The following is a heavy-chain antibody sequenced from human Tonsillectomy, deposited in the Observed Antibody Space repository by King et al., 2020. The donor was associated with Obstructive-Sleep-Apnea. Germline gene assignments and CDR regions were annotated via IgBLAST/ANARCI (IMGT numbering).Heavy chain of an antibody. CDR1: GFTFSNYV. CDR2: ISYDGSYK. CDR3: ARDPSYNGRVNYFDY. V-gene: IGHV3-30*04. J-gene: IGHJ4*02. D-gene: IGHD1-26*01. Sequence: VQLVESGGGVVQPGRSLRLSCAASGFTFSNYVMHWVRQAPGKGLEWVALISYDGSYKYYAESVKGRFTISSDNSKNTLYLQMNSLRAEVTAVYYCARDPSYNGRVNYFDYWGQGTLVTVSS.